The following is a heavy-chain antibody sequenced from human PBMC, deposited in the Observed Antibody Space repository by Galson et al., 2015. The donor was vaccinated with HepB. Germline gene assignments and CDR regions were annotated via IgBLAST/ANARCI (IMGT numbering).Heavy chain of an antibody. CDR3: AREEYYYYYGMDV. J-gene: IGHJ6*02. Sequence: LRLSCAASGFTFSSYAMHWVRQAPGKGLEWVAVISYDGSNKYYADSVKGRFTISRDNSKNTLYLQMNSLRAEDTAVYYCAREEYYYYYGMDVWGQGTTVTVSS. V-gene: IGHV3-30-3*01. CDR2: ISYDGSNK. CDR1: GFTFSSYA.